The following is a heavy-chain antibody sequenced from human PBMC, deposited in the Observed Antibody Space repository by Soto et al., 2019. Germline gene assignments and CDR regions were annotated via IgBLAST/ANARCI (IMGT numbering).Heavy chain of an antibody. CDR2: IYYSGST. J-gene: IGHJ6*02. Sequence: TLSLTCTVSGGSISSYYWSWIRQPPGKGLEWIGYIYYSGSTNYNPSLKSRVTISVDTSKNQFSLKLSSVTAADTAVYYCARGGVMVRGVTDYYYYYGMDVWGQGTTVTVSS. CDR3: ARGGVMVRGVTDYYYYYGMDV. D-gene: IGHD3-10*01. V-gene: IGHV4-59*01. CDR1: GGSISSYY.